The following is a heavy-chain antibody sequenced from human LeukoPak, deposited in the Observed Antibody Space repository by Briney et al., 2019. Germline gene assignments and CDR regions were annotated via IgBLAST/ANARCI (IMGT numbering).Heavy chain of an antibody. J-gene: IGHJ4*02. Sequence: GGSLRLSCAASGFTFSSYWMSWVRQAPGKGLEWVANIKQDGSEKYYVDSVKGRFTISRDNAKNSLYLQMNSLRAEDTAVYYCARDLAAAGKIRPTDYWGQGTLVTVSS. CDR1: GFTFSSYW. V-gene: IGHV3-7*01. CDR3: ARDLAAAGKIRPTDY. D-gene: IGHD6-13*01. CDR2: IKQDGSEK.